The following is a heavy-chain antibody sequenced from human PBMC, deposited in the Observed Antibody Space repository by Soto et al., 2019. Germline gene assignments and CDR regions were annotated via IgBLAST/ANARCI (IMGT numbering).Heavy chain of an antibody. CDR1: GGSISSSSYY. J-gene: IGHJ6*02. Sequence: SETLSLTCTVSGGSISSSSYYWGWIRQPPGKGLEWIGSIYYSGSTYYNPSLKSQVTISVDTSKNQFSLKLSSVTAADTAVYYCAPREQLARDYYYGMDVWGQGTTVTVSS. CDR3: APREQLARDYYYGMDV. V-gene: IGHV4-39*01. CDR2: IYYSGST. D-gene: IGHD6-6*01.